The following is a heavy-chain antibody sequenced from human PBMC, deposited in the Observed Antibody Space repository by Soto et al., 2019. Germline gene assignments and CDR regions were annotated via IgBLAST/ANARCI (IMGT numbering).Heavy chain of an antibody. CDR3: ARVLDSCLAARRGIDY. J-gene: IGHJ4*02. CDR1: GFTFSTFS. Sequence: EVQLVESGGGLVKPGGSLRLSCAASGFTFSTFSLNWVRQAPGKGLEWVSSISSSSSFIHYADSVKGRFTISRDNAKNSLYLQMNSLRAEDTAVFYCARVLDSCLAARRGIDYWGQGTLVTVSS. CDR2: ISSSSSFI. D-gene: IGHD6-6*01. V-gene: IGHV3-21*01.